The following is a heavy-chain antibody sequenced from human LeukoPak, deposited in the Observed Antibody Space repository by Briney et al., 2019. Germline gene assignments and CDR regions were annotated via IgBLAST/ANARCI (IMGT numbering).Heavy chain of an antibody. V-gene: IGHV4-4*02. J-gene: IGHJ4*02. D-gene: IGHD1-26*01. CDR2: IYHSGNT. Sequence: NPSETLSLTCAVSGDSITSSHWWSWVRQSPGKGLEWIGEIYHSGNTNYNPSLKSRVPISLDKSNNQFSLRLTSVTAADTAIYFCAREEMPGKFDYWGQGTLVTVSS. CDR1: GDSITSSHW. CDR3: AREEMPGKFDY.